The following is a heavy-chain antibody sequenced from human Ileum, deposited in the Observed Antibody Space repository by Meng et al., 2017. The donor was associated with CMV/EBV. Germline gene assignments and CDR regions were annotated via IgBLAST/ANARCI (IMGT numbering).Heavy chain of an antibody. CDR2: IYYSGST. CDR3: AGLIVGNGGRGH. D-gene: IGHD2/OR15-2a*01. Sequence: SETLSLTCTVSGGSISSYYWSWIRQPPGKGLEWIGYIYYSGSTNYNTSLQSRVTISVDTSKNQFSLRVSSVTAADTAVYYCAGLIVGNGGRGHWGQGTLVTVSS. CDR1: GGSISSYY. J-gene: IGHJ4*02. V-gene: IGHV4-59*13.